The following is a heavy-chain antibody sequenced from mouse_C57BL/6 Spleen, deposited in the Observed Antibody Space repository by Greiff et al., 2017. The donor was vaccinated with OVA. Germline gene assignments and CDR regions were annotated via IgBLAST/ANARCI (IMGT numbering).Heavy chain of an antibody. CDR3: ARQVCEY. CDR1: GFTFSDYY. V-gene: IGHV5-12*01. J-gene: IGHJ2*01. Sequence: VQLKESGGGLVQPGGSLKLSCAASGFTFSDYYMYWVRQTPEKRLEWVAYISNGGGSTYYPDTVKGRFTISRDNAKNTLYLHVSRLKSEDTAIYYCARQVCEYWGQGTTHTVSS. CDR2: ISNGGGST.